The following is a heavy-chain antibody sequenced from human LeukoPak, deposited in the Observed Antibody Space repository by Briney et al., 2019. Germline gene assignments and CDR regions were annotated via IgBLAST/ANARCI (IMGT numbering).Heavy chain of an antibody. J-gene: IGHJ4*02. Sequence: ASLKVSCKASGYTFTGYYMNWVRQAPGQGLEWMGWINTNSSATNYARKFQGRVTLTRDTSISTAYMELTRLRSDDTAVYYCARARGYSPPGVDYWGQGTLVTVTS. CDR3: ARARGYSPPGVDY. CDR1: GYTFTGYY. CDR2: INTNSSAT. D-gene: IGHD5-18*01. V-gene: IGHV1-2*02.